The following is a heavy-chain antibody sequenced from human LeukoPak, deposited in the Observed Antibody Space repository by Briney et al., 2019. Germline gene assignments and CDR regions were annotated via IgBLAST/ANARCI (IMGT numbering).Heavy chain of an antibody. V-gene: IGHV4-39*07. CDR1: GGSISSSSYY. CDR3: ARALGRVSWFDP. CDR2: FYYSGST. Sequence: SETLSLTCTVSGGSISSSSYYWGWIRQPPGKGLEWIGTFYYSGSTYYTPSLKSRVSISVDTSKNQFSLKLSSVTAADTAVYYCARALGRVSWFDPWGQGTLVTVSS. D-gene: IGHD3-16*02. J-gene: IGHJ5*02.